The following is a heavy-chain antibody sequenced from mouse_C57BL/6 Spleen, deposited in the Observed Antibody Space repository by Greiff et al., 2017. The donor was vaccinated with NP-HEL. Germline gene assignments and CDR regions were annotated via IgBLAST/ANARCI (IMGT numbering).Heavy chain of an antibody. Sequence: QVQLQQPGAELVKPGASVKLSCKASGYTFTSYWMQWVKQRPGQGLEWIGEIDPSDSYTNYNQKFKGKATLTVDTSSSTAYMQLSSLTSEDSAVYYCERRMTGTGFDYWGQGTTLTVSS. CDR1: GYTFTSYW. V-gene: IGHV1-50*01. CDR2: IDPSDSYT. CDR3: ERRMTGTGFDY. D-gene: IGHD4-1*01. J-gene: IGHJ2*01.